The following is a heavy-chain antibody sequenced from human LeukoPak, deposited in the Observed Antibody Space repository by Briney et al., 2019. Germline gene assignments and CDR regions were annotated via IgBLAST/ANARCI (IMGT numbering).Heavy chain of an antibody. J-gene: IGHJ4*02. CDR2: IYYSGST. CDR1: SGSITTRY. D-gene: IGHD3-9*01. Sequence: SETLSLTCTVSSGSITTRYWSWIRQPPGKGLEWIGYIYYSGSTNYNPSLKSRVTISVDTSKNQFSLKLSSVTAADTAVYYCARIPGDILTGHTGYYFDYWGQGTLVTVSS. CDR3: ARIPGDILTGHTGYYFDY. V-gene: IGHV4-59*01.